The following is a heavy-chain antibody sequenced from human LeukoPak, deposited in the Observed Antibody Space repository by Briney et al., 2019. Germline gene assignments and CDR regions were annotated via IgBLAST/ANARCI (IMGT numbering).Heavy chain of an antibody. CDR1: GLTFRTYA. CDR2: ISDSGGDT. D-gene: IGHD3-16*02. CDR3: AKGGSYRSQPYFDY. Sequence: GGSLRPSCAASGLTFRTYAMSWVRQAPGKGLEWVSSISDSGGDTFYADSVKGRFTISRDNSKNTVYLQMNSLRAEDTAVYYCAKGGSYRSQPYFDYWGQGTPVTVSS. J-gene: IGHJ4*02. V-gene: IGHV3-23*01.